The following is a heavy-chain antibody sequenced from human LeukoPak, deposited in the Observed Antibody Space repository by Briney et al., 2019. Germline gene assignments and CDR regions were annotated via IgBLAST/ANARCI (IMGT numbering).Heavy chain of an antibody. V-gene: IGHV3-23*01. D-gene: IGHD3-22*01. CDR1: GFTFSSYA. Sequence: GGSLRLSCGASGFTFSSYAMSWVRQAPGKGLEWVSAISGSGGSTYYADSVKGRFTIFRDNSKSTLYLQMNSLRAEDTAVYYCAKDQAEYYYVGSGYWLYWGQGTLVTVSS. CDR2: ISGSGGST. J-gene: IGHJ4*02. CDR3: AKDQAEYYYVGSGYWLY.